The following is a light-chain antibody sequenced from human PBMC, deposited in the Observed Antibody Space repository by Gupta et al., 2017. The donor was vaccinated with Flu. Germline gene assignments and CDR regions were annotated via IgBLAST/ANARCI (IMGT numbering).Light chain of an antibody. V-gene: IGLV3-21*02. CDR3: QVWDSSSDNFWV. CDR1: NIGSKS. CDR2: DDS. Sequence: SYVLPQPPSVSVAPGQTARITCGGNNIGSKSVHWYQQKPGQAPVVVVHDDSDRPSGIPERFSGSNSGNTATLTITRVEAGDEADYYCQVWDSSSDNFWVFGGGTKLTVL. J-gene: IGLJ3*02.